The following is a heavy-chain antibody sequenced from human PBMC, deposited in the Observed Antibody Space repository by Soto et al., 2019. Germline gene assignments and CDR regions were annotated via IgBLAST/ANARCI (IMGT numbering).Heavy chain of an antibody. J-gene: IGHJ6*02. CDR1: GYSFTSYW. D-gene: IGHD3-3*01. CDR3: TRHRILEWLSPRYGMDV. CDR2: IYPGDSDT. Sequence: GESLKTCFKGSGYSFTSYWIGWVRQMPGKGLEWSRIIYPGDSDTKHSPPLQRHVTIPADKYISTAYLQCSNLKASDTAMYNCTRHRILEWLSPRYGMDVWGQGTTVTVSS. V-gene: IGHV5-51*01.